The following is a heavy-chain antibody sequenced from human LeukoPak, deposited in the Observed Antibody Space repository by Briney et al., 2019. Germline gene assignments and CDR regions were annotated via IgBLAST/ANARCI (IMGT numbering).Heavy chain of an antibody. J-gene: IGHJ4*02. CDR2: IIPILGIA. V-gene: IGHV1-69*04. D-gene: IGHD3-10*01. Sequence: ASVKVSCKASGYTFTSYGISWVRQAPGQGLEWMGRIIPILGIANYAQKFQGRVTITADKSTSTAYMELSSLRSEDTAVYYCARSGSYIPYFDYWGQGTLVTVSS. CDR1: GYTFTSYG. CDR3: ARSGSYIPYFDY.